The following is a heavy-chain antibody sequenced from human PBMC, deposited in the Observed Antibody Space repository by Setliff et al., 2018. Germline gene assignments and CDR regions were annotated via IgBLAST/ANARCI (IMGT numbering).Heavy chain of an antibody. V-gene: IGHV4-39*07. J-gene: IGHJ3*02. Sequence: PSETLSLTCSVSGASISTTYYYWGWVRQPPGKGLEWIGNIYFGGNTYFNPSFKSRVTMSIDTSNSQFSLKLSSVAAADTAIYYCARDASASDGRNAFDIRGQGTMVTVSS. D-gene: IGHD1-26*01. CDR1: GASISTTYYY. CDR2: IYFGGNT. CDR3: ARDASASDGRNAFDI.